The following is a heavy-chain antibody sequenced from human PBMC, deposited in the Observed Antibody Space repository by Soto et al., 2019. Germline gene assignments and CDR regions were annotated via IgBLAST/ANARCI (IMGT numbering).Heavy chain of an antibody. CDR3: ANGYSSSSEVWFDP. CDR2: ISAYNGNT. J-gene: IGHJ5*02. Sequence: QVQLGQSGAEVKKPGASVKVSCKASGYTFTSYGISWGRQAPGQGREWMGWISAYNGNTNYAQKLKGRVTITTDTSKSTAYMELRSLRSDDTAVYYCANGYSSSSEVWFDPWGQGTLVTVSS. V-gene: IGHV1-18*01. CDR1: GYTFTSYG. D-gene: IGHD6-6*01.